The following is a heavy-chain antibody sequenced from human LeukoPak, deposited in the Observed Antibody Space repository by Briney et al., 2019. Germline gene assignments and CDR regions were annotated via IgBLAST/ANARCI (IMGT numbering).Heavy chain of an antibody. V-gene: IGHV3-53*01. J-gene: IGHJ6*02. CDR1: GFTVSSNY. CDR3: ARMGLLRGYYYYGMDV. CDR2: IYTGGST. Sequence: GGSLRLSCAASGFTVSSNYMSWVRQAPGKGLEWVSVIYTGGSTYYADSVKGRFTIPRDNSKNTLYLQMNSLTAEDTAVYYCARMGLLRGYYYYGMDVWGQGTTVTVSS. D-gene: IGHD3-10*01.